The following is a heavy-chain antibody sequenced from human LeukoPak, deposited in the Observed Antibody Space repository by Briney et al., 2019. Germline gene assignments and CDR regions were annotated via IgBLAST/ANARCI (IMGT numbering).Heavy chain of an antibody. CDR3: AREGTGSGTYYWYFDL. Sequence: GGSLRLSCAASGFTFSSYSMNWVRQAPGKGLEWVSAIGVAGDTYYPGSVKGRFTISRENAKNSLYLQMNSLTVEDTAVYYCAREGTGSGTYYWYFDLWGRGTLVTVSS. CDR2: IGVAGDT. J-gene: IGHJ2*01. CDR1: GFTFSSYS. V-gene: IGHV3-13*01. D-gene: IGHD3-10*01.